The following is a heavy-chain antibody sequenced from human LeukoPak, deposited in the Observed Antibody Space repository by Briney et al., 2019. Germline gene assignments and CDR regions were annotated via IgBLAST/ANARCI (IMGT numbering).Heavy chain of an antibody. D-gene: IGHD2-8*02. CDR1: GFTFDNYP. CDR2: ISGDGDKT. V-gene: IGHV3-43*02. J-gene: IGHJ3*02. CDR3: VKDIDTVGTNAFDI. Sequence: SGGSPRLSCAASGFTFDNYPLHWVRQAPGKGLEWVSVISGDGDKTYYAASLRGRFTISRDNTKNSLFLQMNSLTTEDTAFYYCVKDIDTVGTNAFDIWGQGTMVTVSS.